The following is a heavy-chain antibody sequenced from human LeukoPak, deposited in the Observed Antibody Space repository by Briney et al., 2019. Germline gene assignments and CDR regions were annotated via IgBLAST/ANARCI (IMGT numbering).Heavy chain of an antibody. J-gene: IGHJ3*01. Sequence: GGSLRLSCAASGFTVSSNYMSWVRQAPGKGLEWVAVIYSGGYTYYADSVKGRFTISRDNSKNTLYLQMNSLRADDTAVYYCARSDSFDVWGQGTMVTVSS. CDR3: ARSDSFDV. CDR2: IYSGGYT. CDR1: GFTVSSNY. V-gene: IGHV3-66*01.